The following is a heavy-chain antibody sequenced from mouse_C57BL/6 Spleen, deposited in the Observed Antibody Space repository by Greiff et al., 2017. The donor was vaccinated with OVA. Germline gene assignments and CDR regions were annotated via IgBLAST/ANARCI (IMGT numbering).Heavy chain of an antibody. CDR1: GYTFTDHT. D-gene: IGHD1-1*01. CDR2: IYPRDGST. J-gene: IGHJ4*01. Sequence: VKLMESDAELVKPGASVKISCKVSGYTFTDHTIHWMKQRPEQGLEWIGYIYPRDGSTKYNEKFKGKATLTADKSSSTAYMQLNSLTSEDSAVYFCARRGSSYYYAMDYWGQGTSVTVSS. V-gene: IGHV1-78*01. CDR3: ARRGSSYYYAMDY.